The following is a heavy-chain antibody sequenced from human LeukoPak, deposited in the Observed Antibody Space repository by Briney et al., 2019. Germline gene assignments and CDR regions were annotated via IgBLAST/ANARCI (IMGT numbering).Heavy chain of an antibody. CDR1: GFAFSSYA. Sequence: PGGSLRLSCAASGFAFSSYAMSWVRQAPGKGLQWVSAISGSDDVTHYADSVKGRFTISRDNSKNTLYLQMNSLTAEDTAVYYCANIRAWWSRKYYFDYWGQGTLVTVSS. CDR2: ISGSDDVT. V-gene: IGHV3-23*01. D-gene: IGHD2-8*02. J-gene: IGHJ4*02. CDR3: ANIRAWWSRKYYFDY.